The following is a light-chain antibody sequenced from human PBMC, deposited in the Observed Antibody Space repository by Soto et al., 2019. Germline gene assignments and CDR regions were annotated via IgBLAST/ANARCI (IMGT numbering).Light chain of an antibody. CDR3: QQRSNWPPLT. V-gene: IGKV3-11*01. CDR1: HSVGFY. CDR2: DTS. Sequence: EIVLTQSPATLSLSPGERATLSCRASHSVGFYLAWYQQKPGQAPRILMYDTSKRATGSPARFSGSGSGTDFTLTISSLEPEDFAVYYCQQRSNWPPLTFGQGTRLEIK. J-gene: IGKJ5*01.